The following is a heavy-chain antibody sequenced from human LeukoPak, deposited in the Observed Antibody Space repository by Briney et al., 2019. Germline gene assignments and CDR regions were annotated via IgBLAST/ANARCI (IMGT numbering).Heavy chain of an antibody. J-gene: IGHJ4*02. Sequence: SSETLSLTCTVSGGSITIADYWWAWIRQPPGKGLEWTASIYYSGSTHYNPALKSRVYISVDTSKSQFSLKLGSVTAADTAVYYCARQIGRGLWAFDYWGQGTPVTVSS. V-gene: IGHV4-39*01. CDR1: GGSITIADYW. D-gene: IGHD2-21*01. CDR3: ARQIGRGLWAFDY. CDR2: IYYSGST.